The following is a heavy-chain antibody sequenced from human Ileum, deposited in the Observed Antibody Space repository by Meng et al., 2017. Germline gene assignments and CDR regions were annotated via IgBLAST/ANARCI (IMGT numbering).Heavy chain of an antibody. D-gene: IGHD1-26*01. J-gene: IGHJ5*02. CDR3: TIPGALYNWFDP. V-gene: IGHV4-34*01. Sequence: CGAGLLKPPQTLSLPSPAAGGSFSGYDWAWIRRPQRTRPERLWELNHSGSTNYNPSLKRRATISVDTSTTQFPLKLRSMTATDTAVYFCTIPGALYNWFDPWGQGTLVTVSS. CDR1: GGSFSGYD. CDR2: LNHSGST.